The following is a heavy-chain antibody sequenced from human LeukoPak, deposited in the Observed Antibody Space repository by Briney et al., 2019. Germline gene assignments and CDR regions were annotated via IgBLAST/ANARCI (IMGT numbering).Heavy chain of an antibody. J-gene: IGHJ4*02. D-gene: IGHD3-3*01. CDR2: IYYSGST. V-gene: IGHV4-34*01. CDR3: ARGPDFWRE. CDR1: GGSFSAYY. Sequence: SETLSLTCAVYGGSFSAYYWSWIRQPPGKGLEWIGSIYYSGSTYYNPSLKSRVTISVDTSKNQFSLKLSSVTAADTAVYYCARGPDFWREWGQGTLVTVSS.